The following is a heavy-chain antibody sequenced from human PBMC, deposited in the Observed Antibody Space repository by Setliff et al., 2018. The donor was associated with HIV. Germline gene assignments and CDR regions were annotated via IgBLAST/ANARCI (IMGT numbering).Heavy chain of an antibody. CDR3: ARGPLFGNQYYPYHYMDV. V-gene: IGHV1-3*03. CDR2: INTANGNT. CDR1: GYTFSIYG. D-gene: IGHD3-3*01. J-gene: IGHJ6*03. Sequence: ASVKVSCKASGYTFSIYGIHWMRQAPGQRPEYMGWINTANGNTKYSQDLLGRVSITMDTSASTSYMELSSLRSQDMAVYYCARGPLFGNQYYPYHYMDVWGKGTTVTVSS.